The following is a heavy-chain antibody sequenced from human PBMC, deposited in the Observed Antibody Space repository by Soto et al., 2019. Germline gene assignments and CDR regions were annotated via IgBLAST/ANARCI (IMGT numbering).Heavy chain of an antibody. J-gene: IGHJ4*02. D-gene: IGHD6-19*01. Sequence: QVQLVESGGGVVQPGRSLRLSCAASGFTFSSYGMHWVRQAPGKGLEWVAVISYDGNNKYYADSVKGRFTISRDNSKNTLYLQMNRLRPEDTAVYYCAKVSDSSGWYFTPNFDYWGQGTLVTVSS. V-gene: IGHV3-30*18. CDR3: AKVSDSSGWYFTPNFDY. CDR1: GFTFSSYG. CDR2: ISYDGNNK.